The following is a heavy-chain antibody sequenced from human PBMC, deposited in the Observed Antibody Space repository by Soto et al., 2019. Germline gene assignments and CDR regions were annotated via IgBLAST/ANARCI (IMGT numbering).Heavy chain of an antibody. D-gene: IGHD6-19*01. V-gene: IGHV4-39*01. J-gene: IGHJ4*02. CDR3: ARDPGYSSGWSRDY. CDR1: GGSISSSSYY. CDR2: IYYSGST. Sequence: QLQLQESGPGLVKPSETLSLTCTVSGGSISSSSYYWGWIRQPPGKGLEWIGSIYYSGSTYYNPSLKSRVTISVDTSKNQFSLKLSSVTAAYTAVYYCARDPGYSSGWSRDYWGQGTLVTVSS.